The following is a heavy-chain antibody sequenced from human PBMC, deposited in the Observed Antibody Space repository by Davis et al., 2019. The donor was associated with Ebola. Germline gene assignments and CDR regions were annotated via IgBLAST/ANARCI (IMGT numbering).Heavy chain of an antibody. V-gene: IGHV1-46*01. Sequence: AASVKVSCKASGYTFTNYYMHWVRQAPGQGLEWMGMINPNDGRTIYAQKFQGRVTISRDTSASTAYMELSGLRSEDTAVYYCARLSSTWSSLYGMDVWGQGTTVTVS. J-gene: IGHJ6*02. CDR2: INPNDGRT. CDR1: GYTFTNYY. CDR3: ARLSSTWSSLYGMDV. D-gene: IGHD2-15*01.